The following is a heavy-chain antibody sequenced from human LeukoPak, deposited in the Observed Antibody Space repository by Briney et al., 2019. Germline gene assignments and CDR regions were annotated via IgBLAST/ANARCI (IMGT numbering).Heavy chain of an antibody. CDR3: ARDQIGYCSSTSRYGTRYYYGMDV. D-gene: IGHD2-2*01. CDR2: ISSSSSYI. Sequence: GGFLRLSCAASGFTFSSYSMNWVRQAPGKGLEWVSSISSSSSYIYYADSVKGRFTISRDNAKNSLYLQMNSLRAEDTAAYYCARDQIGYCSSTSRYGTRYYYGMDVWGQGTTVTVSS. CDR1: GFTFSSYS. V-gene: IGHV3-21*01. J-gene: IGHJ6*02.